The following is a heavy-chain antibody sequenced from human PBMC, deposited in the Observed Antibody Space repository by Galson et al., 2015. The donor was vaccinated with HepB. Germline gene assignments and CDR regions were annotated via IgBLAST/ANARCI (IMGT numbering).Heavy chain of an antibody. D-gene: IGHD2-15*01. Sequence: SLRLSCAASGFTFSSYAMSWVRQAPGKGLEWVAVISYDGSNKYYADSVKGRFTISRDNSKNTLYLQMNSLRAEDTAVYYCARDIVVAAPPDYYYYYGMDVWGQGTTVTVSS. CDR1: GFTFSSYA. CDR3: ARDIVVAAPPDYYYYYGMDV. J-gene: IGHJ6*02. V-gene: IGHV3-30*04. CDR2: ISYDGSNK.